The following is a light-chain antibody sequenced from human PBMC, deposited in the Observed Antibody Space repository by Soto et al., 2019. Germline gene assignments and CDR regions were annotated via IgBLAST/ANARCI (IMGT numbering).Light chain of an antibody. J-gene: IGKJ2*01. CDR1: QIISSW. CDR2: DAS. V-gene: IGKV1-5*01. Sequence: DIQMTQSPSTLSASVGDRVTITCRASQIISSWLAWYQQKPGKAPKLLIYDASSLESGVPSRFSGSGSGTEFTLTISSLQHDDFATYYCQQYNSYSTFGQGTKLEIK. CDR3: QQYNSYST.